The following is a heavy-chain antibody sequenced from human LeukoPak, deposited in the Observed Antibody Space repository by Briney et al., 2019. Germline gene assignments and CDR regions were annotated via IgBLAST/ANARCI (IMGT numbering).Heavy chain of an antibody. J-gene: IGHJ1*01. D-gene: IGHD3-10*01. CDR1: GFTFSSYA. Sequence: PGGSLRLSCAASGFTFSSYAMSWVRQVPGKGLEWVSTISGSGAYTYYADSVKGRFTISRDNSKNTLYLQMNSLRAEDTAVYYCAKYFASGSYYKLPHWGQGTLVTVSS. CDR2: ISGSGAYT. CDR3: AKYFASGSYYKLPH. V-gene: IGHV3-23*01.